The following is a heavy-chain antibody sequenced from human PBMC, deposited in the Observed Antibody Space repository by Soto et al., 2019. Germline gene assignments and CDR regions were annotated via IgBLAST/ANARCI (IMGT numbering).Heavy chain of an antibody. J-gene: IGHJ4*02. CDR3: QLGIAAAGRFDY. Sequence: QVQLVQSGAEVKKPGSSVKVSCKASGGTFSSYAISWVRQAPGQGLEWMGGNIPIFGTANYAQKFQGRVTITADECTSTAYMELSSLRSEDTAVYYCQLGIAAAGRFDYWGQGTLVTVSS. CDR2: NIPIFGTA. V-gene: IGHV1-69*01. CDR1: GGTFSSYA. D-gene: IGHD6-13*01.